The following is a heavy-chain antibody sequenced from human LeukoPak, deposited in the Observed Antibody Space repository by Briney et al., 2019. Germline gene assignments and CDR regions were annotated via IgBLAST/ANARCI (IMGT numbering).Heavy chain of an antibody. J-gene: IGHJ4*02. D-gene: IGHD3-3*01. CDR3: ARDLLEDDFWSGYYDY. V-gene: IGHV3-21*01. CDR1: GFTFSSYS. CDR2: ISSSSSYI. Sequence: GGSLRLSCAASGFTFSSYSMNWVRQAPGKGLEWVSSISSSSSYIYYADSVKGRFTISRDNAKNSLYLQMNSLRAEDTAVYYCARDLLEDDFWSGYYDYWGQGTLVTDSS.